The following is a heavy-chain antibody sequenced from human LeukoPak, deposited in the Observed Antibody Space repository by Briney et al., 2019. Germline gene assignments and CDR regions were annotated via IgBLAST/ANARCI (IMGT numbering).Heavy chain of an antibody. CDR3: ARGGGGSYYHLLDY. J-gene: IGHJ4*02. CDR1: GFTFSSYT. D-gene: IGHD1-26*01. V-gene: IGHV3-21*01. CDR2: ISSRSSYI. Sequence: PGGSLRLSCAASGFTFSSYTMNWVRQAPGKGVEWVSSISSRSSYIYYADSLKGRFTISRDNAQNSLYLQMNSLRGEETAVYYCARGGGGSYYHLLDYWGQGTLVTVSS.